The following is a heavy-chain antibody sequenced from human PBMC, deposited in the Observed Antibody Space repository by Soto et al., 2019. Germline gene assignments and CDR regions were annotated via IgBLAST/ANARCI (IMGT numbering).Heavy chain of an antibody. CDR3: AIVLVPAAILRYAFDI. CDR2: ISYDGSNK. Sequence: QVQLVESGGGVVQPGRSLRLSCAASGFTFSSYAMHWVRQAPGKGLEWVAVISYDGSNKYYADSVKGRFTISRDNSKKPLYLQMNSLRAEDTAVYYCAIVLVPAAILRYAFDIWGQGTMVTVSS. V-gene: IGHV3-30-3*01. CDR1: GFTFSSYA. J-gene: IGHJ3*02. D-gene: IGHD2-2*01.